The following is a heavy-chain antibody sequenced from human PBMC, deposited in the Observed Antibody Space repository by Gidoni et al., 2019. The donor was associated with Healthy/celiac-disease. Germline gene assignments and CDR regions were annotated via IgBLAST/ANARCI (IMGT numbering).Heavy chain of an antibody. CDR2: ISYDGSNK. Sequence: QVQLVESGGGVVQPGRSLRLSCAASGVTFSSYAMHWVRQAPGKGLEWVAVISYDGSNKYYADSVKGRFTISRDNSKNTLYLQMNSLRAEDTAVYYCARGFTYYDILTGHYFDYWGQGTLVTVSS. V-gene: IGHV3-30-3*01. CDR1: GVTFSSYA. CDR3: ARGFTYYDILTGHYFDY. J-gene: IGHJ4*02. D-gene: IGHD3-9*01.